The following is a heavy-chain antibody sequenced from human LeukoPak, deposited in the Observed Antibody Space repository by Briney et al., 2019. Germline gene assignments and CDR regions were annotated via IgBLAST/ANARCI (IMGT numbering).Heavy chain of an antibody. CDR1: GFTFSSYG. CDR2: IRYDGSNK. J-gene: IGHJ4*02. V-gene: IGHV3-30*02. CDR3: ARGRFRFLEWFGDPLDY. Sequence: GGSLRLSCAASGFTFSSYGMHWVRQAPGKGLEWVAFIRYDGSNKYYAASVKGRFTISRDNSKNTLYMQMNSLSAEDTAVYYCARGRFRFLEWFGDPLDYWGQGTLVTVSS. D-gene: IGHD3-3*01.